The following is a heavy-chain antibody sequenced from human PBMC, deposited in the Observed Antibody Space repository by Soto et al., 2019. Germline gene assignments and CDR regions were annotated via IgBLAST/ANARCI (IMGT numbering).Heavy chain of an antibody. Sequence: QITVKESGPTLVKPTQTLTLTCTFPVFSLSTSGVGVGWVCQPPGTALEWLALIYWDDDERYSPSLKSRLTITKDTSKNQVVLTMTNMDPVDTATYYCAHNSVTTACDYWGQGTLVTVSS. J-gene: IGHJ4*02. CDR1: VFSLSTSGVG. CDR3: AHNSVTTACDY. CDR2: IYWDDDE. V-gene: IGHV2-5*02. D-gene: IGHD4-17*01.